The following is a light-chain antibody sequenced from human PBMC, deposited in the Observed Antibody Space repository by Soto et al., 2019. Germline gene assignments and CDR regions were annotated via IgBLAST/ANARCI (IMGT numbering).Light chain of an antibody. CDR2: EVT. V-gene: IGLV2-14*01. J-gene: IGLJ3*02. CDR1: SSDIGGYNY. CDR3: SSYTRRSTLV. Sequence: QSALTQPASVSGSPGQSITISCTGTSSDIGGYNYVSWYQQFPGKAPKLMIYEVTYRPSGVSTRFSGSKSGSTASLTISGLQAEDEADYYCSSYTRRSTLVFGGGTKVTVL.